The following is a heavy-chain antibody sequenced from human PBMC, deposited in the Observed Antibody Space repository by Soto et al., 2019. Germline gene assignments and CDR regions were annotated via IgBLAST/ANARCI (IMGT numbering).Heavy chain of an antibody. V-gene: IGHV3-30*18. D-gene: IGHD3-3*01. CDR1: GFTFSSHG. J-gene: IGHJ4*02. Sequence: QVHLVESGGGVVQPGRSLRLSCAASGFTFSSHGMHWIRQAPGKGLACVAVIPYDGSHQYYADSVKGRFSISRDNSKNTLYLQMNSLRAEDTAVYYCAKLRVLEWEVQESDYWGQGTLVSVSS. CDR3: AKLRVLEWEVQESDY. CDR2: IPYDGSHQ.